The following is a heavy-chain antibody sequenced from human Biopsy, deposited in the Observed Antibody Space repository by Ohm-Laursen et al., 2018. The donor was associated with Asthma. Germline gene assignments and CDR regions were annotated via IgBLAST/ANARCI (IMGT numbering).Heavy chain of an antibody. J-gene: IGHJ4*02. CDR2: IDPSDSHT. CDR1: GDSFTNYW. Sequence: GESLRISCKGSGDSFTNYWINWVRQMPGKGLEWMGRIDPSDSHTNYSPSFQGQVTISADMSISTAFLQWSSLKASDTAIYYCARFIDGTFFVDYWGQGSLVTVSS. CDR3: ARFIDGTFFVDY. V-gene: IGHV5-10-1*04. D-gene: IGHD1-7*01.